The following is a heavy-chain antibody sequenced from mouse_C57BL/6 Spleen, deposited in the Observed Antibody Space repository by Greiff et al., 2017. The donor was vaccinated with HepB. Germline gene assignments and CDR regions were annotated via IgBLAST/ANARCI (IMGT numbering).Heavy chain of an antibody. CDR2: IYPGNSDT. CDR3: TAPYYYGSSYRYFDV. CDR1: GYTFTSYW. D-gene: IGHD1-1*01. J-gene: IGHJ1*03. V-gene: IGHV1-5*01. Sequence: VQLQQSGTVLARPGASVKMSCKTSGYTFTSYWMHWVKQRPGQGLEWIGAIYPGNSDTSYNQKFKGKAKLTAVTSASTAYMERSSLTNEDSAVYYCTAPYYYGSSYRYFDVWGTGTTVTVSS.